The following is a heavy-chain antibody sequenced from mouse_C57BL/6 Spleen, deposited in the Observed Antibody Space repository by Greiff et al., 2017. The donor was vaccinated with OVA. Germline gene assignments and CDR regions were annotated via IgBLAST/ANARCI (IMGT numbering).Heavy chain of an antibody. Sequence: EVKLMESGGGLVKPGGSLKLSCAASGFTFSDYGMHWVRQAPEKGLEWVAYISSGSSTIYYADTVKGRFTISRDNAKNTLFLQMTSLRSKDTAMYYCARPHGDSFAYWGQGTLVTVSA. CDR2: ISSGSSTI. V-gene: IGHV5-17*01. D-gene: IGHD2-13*01. CDR3: ARPHGDSFAY. CDR1: GFTFSDYG. J-gene: IGHJ3*01.